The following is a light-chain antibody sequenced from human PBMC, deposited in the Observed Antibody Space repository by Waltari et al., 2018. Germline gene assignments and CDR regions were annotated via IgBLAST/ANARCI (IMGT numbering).Light chain of an antibody. CDR2: AAS. V-gene: IGKV1-9*01. J-gene: IGKJ1*01. Sequence: TCRASQGISNFLAWYQQKPGKAPEVLIFAASTLRTGVPSRFSGRGSGTDFTLTISSLQPEDFATYFCQQLDTYPRTFGQGTKVEIK. CDR3: QQLDTYPRT. CDR1: QGISNF.